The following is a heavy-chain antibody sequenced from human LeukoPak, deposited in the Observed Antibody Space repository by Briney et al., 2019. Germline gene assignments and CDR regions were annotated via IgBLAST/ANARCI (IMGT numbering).Heavy chain of an antibody. V-gene: IGHV1-18*01. CDR3: ARVQSGSGSYGVWDY. D-gene: IGHD3-10*01. CDR2: ISAYNGNT. CDR1: GYTFTSYG. J-gene: IGHJ4*02. Sequence: ASVKVSCKASGYTFTSYGISWVRQAPGQGLEWMGWISAYNGNTNYAQKLQGRVTMTTDTSTSTAYMELRSLRSDDTAVYYCARVQSGSGSYGVWDYSGQGTLVTVSS.